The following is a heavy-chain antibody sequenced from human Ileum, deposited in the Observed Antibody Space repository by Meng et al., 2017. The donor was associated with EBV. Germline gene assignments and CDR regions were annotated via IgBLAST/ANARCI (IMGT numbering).Heavy chain of an antibody. Sequence: EVQLVESXXGLVRXGGSLSPSXATSKFTFNNFAMSWARQAPGKGLEWVATIGGSDAERYYADSVRGRFIISRDNSKSTLYLQMNSLRAEDTAVYYCAKDGISFNRQYDYFDYWGQGTLVTVSS. V-gene: IGHV3-23*04. CDR3: AKDGISFNRQYDYFDY. CDR2: IGGSDAER. D-gene: IGHD3-3*02. CDR1: KFTFNNFA. J-gene: IGHJ4*02.